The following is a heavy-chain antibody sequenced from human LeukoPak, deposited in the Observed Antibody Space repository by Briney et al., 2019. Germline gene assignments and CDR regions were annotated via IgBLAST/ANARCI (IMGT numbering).Heavy chain of an antibody. CDR2: IYYSGST. Sequence: PSETLSLTCTVSGGSISSYYWSWIRQPPGKGLEWIGYIYYSGSTNYNPSLKSRVTISVDTSKNQFSLKLSSVTAADTAVYYCARAHPFLGAVSSAFDYWGQGTLVTVSS. V-gene: IGHV4-59*01. CDR1: GGSISSYY. J-gene: IGHJ4*02. CDR3: ARAHPFLGAVSSAFDY. D-gene: IGHD2/OR15-2a*01.